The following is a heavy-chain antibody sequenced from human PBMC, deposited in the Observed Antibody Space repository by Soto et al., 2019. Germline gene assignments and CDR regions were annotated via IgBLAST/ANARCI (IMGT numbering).Heavy chain of an antibody. CDR1: GYTFTGYY. CDR3: ARSLGGHYDILTGYDY. V-gene: IGHV1-2*04. J-gene: IGHJ4*02. CDR2: INPNSGGT. Sequence: ASVKVSCKASGYTFTGYYMHWVRQAPGQGLEWMGWINPNSGGTNYAQKFQGWVTMTRDTSISTAYMELSRLRSDDTAVYYCARSLGGHYDILTGYDYWGQGTLVTVSS. D-gene: IGHD3-9*01.